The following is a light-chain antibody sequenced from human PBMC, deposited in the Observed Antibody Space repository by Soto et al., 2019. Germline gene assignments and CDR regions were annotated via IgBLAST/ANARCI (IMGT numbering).Light chain of an antibody. J-gene: IGLJ1*01. CDR3: AAWDDNLNAYV. CDR2: YDD. Sequence: QSVLTQPPSVSEAPRQRVTISCSGSSSNIGNNAVNWYQQLPGQAPKIVIYYDDLLTSGVSDRFSGSKSGLSASLAISDLQSDDEADYYCAAWDDNLNAYVFGPGTNVTVL. V-gene: IGLV1-36*01. CDR1: SSNIGNNA.